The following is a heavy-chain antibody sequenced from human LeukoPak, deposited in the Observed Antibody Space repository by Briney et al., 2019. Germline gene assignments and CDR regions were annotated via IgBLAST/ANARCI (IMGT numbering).Heavy chain of an antibody. CDR2: IYYSGST. D-gene: IGHD3-3*01. CDR1: GGSISSYY. V-gene: IGHV4-59*01. CDR3: ARAPLYYDFWSGSPPYYFDY. J-gene: IGHJ4*02. Sequence: KPSETLSLTCTVSGGSISSYYWSWIRQPPGKGLEWIGYIYYSGSTNYNPSLKSRVTISVDTSKNQFSLKLSSVTAADTAVYYCARAPLYYDFWSGSPPYYFDYWGQGTLVTVSS.